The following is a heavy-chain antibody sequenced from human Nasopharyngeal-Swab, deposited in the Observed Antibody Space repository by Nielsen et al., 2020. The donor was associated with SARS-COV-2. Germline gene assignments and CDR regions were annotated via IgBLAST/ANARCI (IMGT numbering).Heavy chain of an antibody. CDR3: ARSKISPSSYYDSSGYYGSYGMDV. CDR2: ISRNSGSI. J-gene: IGHJ6*02. V-gene: IGHV3-9*01. Sequence: SLKISCAASGFTFDDYAMHWVRQAPGKGLEWASGISRNSGSIGYADSVKGRFTLSRDNAKKSLYLQMNSLRAEDSAVYYCARSKISPSSYYDSSGYYGSYGMDVWGQGTTVTVSS. D-gene: IGHD3-22*01. CDR1: GFTFDDYA.